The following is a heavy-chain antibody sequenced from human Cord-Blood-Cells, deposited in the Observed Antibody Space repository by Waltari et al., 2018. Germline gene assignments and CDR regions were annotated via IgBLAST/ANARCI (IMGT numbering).Heavy chain of an antibody. V-gene: IGHV1-2*02. J-gene: IGHJ2*01. CDR1: GYTFTGYY. D-gene: IGHD6-13*01. Sequence: QVQLVQSGAEVKKPGASVKVSCKASGYTFTGYYMPWVRQAPGQGLEWMGWINPNSGGTNYAQKFQGRVTMTRDTSISTAYMELSRLRSDDTTVYYCARVVQQQLGPLYWYFDLWGRGTLVTVSS. CDR3: ARVVQQQLGPLYWYFDL. CDR2: INPNSGGT.